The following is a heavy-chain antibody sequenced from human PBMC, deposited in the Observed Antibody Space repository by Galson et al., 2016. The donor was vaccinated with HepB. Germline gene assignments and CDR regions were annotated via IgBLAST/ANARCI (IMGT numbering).Heavy chain of an antibody. V-gene: IGHV4-59*07. D-gene: IGHD3-3*01. Sequence: QVQLQESGPGLVKPSDTLSLTCSVSGGSINAYYWSWIRQSPGKGLEWIGYIYYSGRTNYSPSLKSRVTMSVETSKNRFSLGLASVNAADTAVYFCARVNFWSGSTHAFDVWGQGTLVTVSS. CDR2: IYYSGRT. CDR1: GGSINAYY. CDR3: ARVNFWSGSTHAFDV. J-gene: IGHJ3*01.